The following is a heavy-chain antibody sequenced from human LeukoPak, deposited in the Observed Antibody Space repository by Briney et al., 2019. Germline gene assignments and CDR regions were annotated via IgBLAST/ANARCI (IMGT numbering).Heavy chain of an antibody. V-gene: IGHV4-30-2*01. Sequence: SETLSLTCTVSGGSISSGGYYWSWIRQPPGKGLEWIGYIYHSGSTYYNPSLKSRVTISVDRSKNQFSLKLSSVTAADTAVYYCARAGAHLDFITGTTLLGDYMDVWGKGTTVTVSS. CDR1: GGSISSGGYY. D-gene: IGHD1-7*01. J-gene: IGHJ6*03. CDR3: ARAGAHLDFITGTTLLGDYMDV. CDR2: IYHSGST.